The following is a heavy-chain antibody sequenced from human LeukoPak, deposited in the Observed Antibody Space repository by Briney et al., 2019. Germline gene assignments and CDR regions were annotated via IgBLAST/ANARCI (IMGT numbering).Heavy chain of an antibody. CDR1: GFTFSSYA. J-gene: IGHJ4*02. Sequence: GGSLRLSCAASGFTFSSYAMSWVRQAPGKGLEWVSAISGSGGSTYYADSVKGRFTISRDNPKNTLYLQMNSLGAGDTAVYYCAKGGSGWYSEVIPDYWGQGTLVTVSS. V-gene: IGHV3-23*01. D-gene: IGHD6-19*01. CDR3: AKGGSGWYSEVIPDY. CDR2: ISGSGGST.